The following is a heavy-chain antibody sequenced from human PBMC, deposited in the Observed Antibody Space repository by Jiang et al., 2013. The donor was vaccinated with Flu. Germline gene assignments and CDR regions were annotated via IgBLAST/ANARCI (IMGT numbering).Heavy chain of an antibody. J-gene: IGHJ5*02. D-gene: IGHD6-19*01. Sequence: LLKPSETLSLTCAVYGGSFSGYYWSWIRQPPGKGLEWIGEINHSGSTNYNPSLKSRVTISVDTSKNQFSLKLSSVTAADTAVYYCAFSSGWYRRGFDPWGQGTLVTVSS. V-gene: IGHV4-34*01. CDR3: AFSSGWYRRGFDP. CDR1: GGSFSGYY. CDR2: INHSGST.